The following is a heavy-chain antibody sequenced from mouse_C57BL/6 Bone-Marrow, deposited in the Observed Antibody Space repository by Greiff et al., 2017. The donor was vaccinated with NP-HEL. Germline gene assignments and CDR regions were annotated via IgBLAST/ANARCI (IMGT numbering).Heavy chain of an antibody. CDR2: IDPANGNP. CDR3: ANFDY. J-gene: IGHJ2*01. Sequence: EVQLQQSGAELVKPGASVKLSCTASGFNIKDTYMHWVTQRPEQGLERLGRIDPANGNPKYDPKFQGKATITADTSSNTAYLQLSSLTSEDTAVYYCANFDYWGQGTTLTVSS. CDR1: GFNIKDTY. V-gene: IGHV14-3*02.